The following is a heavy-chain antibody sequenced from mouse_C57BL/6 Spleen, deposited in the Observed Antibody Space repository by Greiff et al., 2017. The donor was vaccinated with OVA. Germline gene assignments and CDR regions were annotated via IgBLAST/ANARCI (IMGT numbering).Heavy chain of an antibody. J-gene: IGHJ4*01. CDR2: IYPGDGDT. CDR3: APTWEDAAMGD. CDR1: GYAFSSSW. D-gene: IGHD4-1*01. Sequence: VQLQQSGPELVKPGASVKISCKASGYAFSSSWMNWVKQRPGKGLEWIGRIYPGDGDTNYNGKFKGKGTLTADKSSSPAYLQLSSLTSGDSAVFFCAPTWEDAAMGDRGQGGALTAS. V-gene: IGHV1-82*01.